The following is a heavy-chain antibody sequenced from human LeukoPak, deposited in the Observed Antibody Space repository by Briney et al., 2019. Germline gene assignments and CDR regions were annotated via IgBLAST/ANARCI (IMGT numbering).Heavy chain of an antibody. V-gene: IGHV4-59*01. CDR3: ASSLASSSRFDY. CDR1: GGSFSGYY. D-gene: IGHD6-13*01. CDR2: IYYSGST. J-gene: IGHJ4*02. Sequence: SETLSLTCAVYGGSFSGYYWSWIRQPPGKGLEWIGYIYYSGSTNYNPSLKSRVTISVDTSKNQFSLKLSSVTAADTAVYYCASSLASSSRFDYWGQGTLVTVSS.